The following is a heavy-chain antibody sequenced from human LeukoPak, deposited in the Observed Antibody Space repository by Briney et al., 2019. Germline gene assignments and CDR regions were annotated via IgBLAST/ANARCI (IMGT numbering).Heavy chain of an antibody. J-gene: IGHJ6*02. D-gene: IGHD5-12*01. Sequence: GASVKVSCKASGGTFSSYAISWVRQAPGQGLEWMGGIIPIFGTANYAQKFQGRVTITADESTSTAYMELSSLRSEDTAVYYCARAAHRMVATSKTSYYYYGMDVWGQGTTVTVSS. CDR3: ARAAHRMVATSKTSYYYYGMDV. CDR1: GGTFSSYA. CDR2: IIPIFGTA. V-gene: IGHV1-69*13.